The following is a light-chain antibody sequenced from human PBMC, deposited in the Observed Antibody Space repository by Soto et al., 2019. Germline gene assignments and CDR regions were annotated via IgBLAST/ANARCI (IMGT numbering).Light chain of an antibody. J-gene: IGKJ2*01. CDR3: QQSYTSPMYT. Sequence: DIQMTQSPSSLSASVGDRVTITCRASQSISTYLNWYQQKPGKAPNLLIYSASTLQNGVTSRFTGSGSGTDFTLTISSLQPEDFATYYCQQSYTSPMYTFGQGTKLEIK. CDR1: QSISTY. V-gene: IGKV1-39*01. CDR2: SAS.